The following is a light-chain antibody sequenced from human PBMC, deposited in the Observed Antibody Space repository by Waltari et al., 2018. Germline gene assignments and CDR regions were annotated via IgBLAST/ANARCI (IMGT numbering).Light chain of an antibody. Sequence: DIQMTQSPSSLSAAIGDRVTIPCRASQSIRKYVNWYQQKPGKAPHLLIYTASNLQRGVPSRFSGSGSGTDFTLTISSLQPEDFATYFCQQSYSIPYTFGQGTKLEI. CDR3: QQSYSIPYT. J-gene: IGKJ2*01. CDR1: QSIRKY. CDR2: TAS. V-gene: IGKV1-39*01.